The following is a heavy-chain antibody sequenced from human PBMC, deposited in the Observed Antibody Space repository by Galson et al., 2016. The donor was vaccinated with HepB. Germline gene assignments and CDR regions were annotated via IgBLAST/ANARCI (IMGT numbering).Heavy chain of an antibody. CDR2: IYPGDLDI. Sequence: QSGAEVKKPGESLKISCKGSGYKFANYWIGWVCQMPGKGLEWMGIIYPGDLDIKYSPSFQGLVTISVDKSTSTVYLQWSSLKASDTAMYYCARHTFHFNYWGQGTQVTVSS. V-gene: IGHV5-51*01. J-gene: IGHJ4*02. CDR1: GYKFANYW. CDR3: ARHTFHFNY.